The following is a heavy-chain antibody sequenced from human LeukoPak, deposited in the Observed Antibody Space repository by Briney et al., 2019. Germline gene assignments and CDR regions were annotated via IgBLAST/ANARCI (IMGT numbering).Heavy chain of an antibody. D-gene: IGHD1-26*01. CDR2: IYPVESDT. J-gene: IGHJ3*02. CDR1: GYSFTSYW. CDR3: ARGNSGIYGFDI. Sequence: GESLKIYCKVSGYSFTSYWIGWVRQMPGRGKGWMGIIYPVESDTRYSPSFQGQVTISAHKSTSTAYLQWSSLKASDTAMYYCARGNSGIYGFDIWGQGTMVTVSS. V-gene: IGHV5-51*01.